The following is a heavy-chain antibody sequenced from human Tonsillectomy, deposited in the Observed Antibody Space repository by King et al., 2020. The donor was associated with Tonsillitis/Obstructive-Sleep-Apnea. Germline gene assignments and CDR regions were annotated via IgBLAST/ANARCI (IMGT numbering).Heavy chain of an antibody. CDR3: ARQILDHQEQQLVHGH. V-gene: IGHV4-39*01. Sequence: PLQESGPGLVKPSKTLSLTCTVSGGSISSSSYYWGWIRQPPGKGLEWIGSIYYSGSTYYNPSLKSRVTISVDTSKNQFSLKLSSVTAADTAVYYCARQILDHQEQQLVHGHWGQGTLVTVSS. CDR1: GGSISSSSYY. CDR2: IYYSGST. D-gene: IGHD6-13*01. J-gene: IGHJ4*02.